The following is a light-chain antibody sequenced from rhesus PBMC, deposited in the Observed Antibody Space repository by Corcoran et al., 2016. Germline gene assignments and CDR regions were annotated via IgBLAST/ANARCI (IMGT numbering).Light chain of an antibody. J-gene: IGKJ3*01. V-gene: IGKV1-22*01. CDR3: LKCSNSPFT. CDR2: KAS. Sequence: DIQMTQSPSSLSASVGDTVTITWRASQSISSWLVWYQQKPGKAPKLLIYKASSLQSGVPSRFSGSGSGTDFTLTISSLQPEDFATYYCLKCSNSPFTFGPGTKLDIK. CDR1: QSISSW.